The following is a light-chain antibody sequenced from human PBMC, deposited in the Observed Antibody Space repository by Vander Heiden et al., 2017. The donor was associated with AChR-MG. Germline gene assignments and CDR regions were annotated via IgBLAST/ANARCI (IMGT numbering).Light chain of an antibody. CDR1: QTIRNY. CDR3: QQTDSSPQT. Sequence: DIQMTQSPSSLSASIGDRVTITCRASQTIRNYINWYQQQPGKPPNLLIFAASNLQGGVSSRFSGGGSGADFTLTITKLQPEDFATYYCQQTDSSPQTFGQGTKVEIK. CDR2: AAS. V-gene: IGKV1-39*01. J-gene: IGKJ1*01.